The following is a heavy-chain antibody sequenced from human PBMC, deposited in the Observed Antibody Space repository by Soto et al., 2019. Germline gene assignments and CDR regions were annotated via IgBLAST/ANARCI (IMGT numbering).Heavy chain of an antibody. J-gene: IGHJ3*02. D-gene: IGHD2-15*01. CDR1: GFTFSSYS. CDR2: ISSSSSYI. Sequence: EVQLVESGGGLVKPGGSLRLSCAASGFTFSSYSMNWVRQAPGKGLEWVSSISSSSSYIYYADSVKGRFTISRDNAKNSLYLQMNSLRAEDTAVYYCARSRRSGGSWTYAFDTWGQGTMVTVSS. V-gene: IGHV3-21*01. CDR3: ARSRRSGGSWTYAFDT.